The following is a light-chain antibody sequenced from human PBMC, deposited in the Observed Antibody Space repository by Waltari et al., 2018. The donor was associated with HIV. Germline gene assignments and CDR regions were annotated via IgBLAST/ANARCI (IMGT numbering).Light chain of an antibody. V-gene: IGKV3-15*01. J-gene: IGKJ4*01. CDR2: GTS. CDR3: QQYNNWPLLT. CDR1: QSVSPN. Sequence: EIVMTQSPATLSVSPGERATLSCRASQSVSPNLAWYQQRPGQAPRLLIYGTSTRATGIPARFSGSGSGTEFTLTISSLQSEDFALYYCQQYNNWPLLTFGGGTK.